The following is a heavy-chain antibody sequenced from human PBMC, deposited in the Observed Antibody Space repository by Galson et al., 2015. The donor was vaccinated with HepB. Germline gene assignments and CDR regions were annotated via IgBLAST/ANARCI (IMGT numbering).Heavy chain of an antibody. CDR3: ARHDYGDYVNWFDP. CDR1: GFTFSSYW. J-gene: IGHJ5*02. D-gene: IGHD4-17*01. Sequence: SLRLSCAASGFTFSSYWMHWVRQAPGKGLVWVSRINSDGSSTSYADSVKGRFTISRDNAKNTLYLQMNSLRSEDTAVYYCARHDYGDYVNWFDPWGQGTLVTV. V-gene: IGHV3-74*01. CDR2: INSDGSST.